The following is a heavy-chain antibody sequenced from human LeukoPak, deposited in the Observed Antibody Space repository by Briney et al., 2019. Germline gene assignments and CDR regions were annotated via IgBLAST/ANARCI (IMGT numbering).Heavy chain of an antibody. Sequence: SETLSLTCTVSGGSISSYYWSWIRQPPGKGLEWIRYIYYSGSTNYNPSLKSRVTISVDTSKNQFSLKLSSVTAADTAVYYCARLRDGYNNLDYWGQGTLVTVSS. D-gene: IGHD5-12*01. V-gene: IGHV4-59*08. CDR3: ARLRDGYNNLDY. CDR1: GGSISSYY. CDR2: IYYSGST. J-gene: IGHJ4*02.